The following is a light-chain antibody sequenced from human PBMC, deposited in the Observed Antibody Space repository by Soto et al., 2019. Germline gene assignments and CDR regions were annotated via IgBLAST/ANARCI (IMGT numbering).Light chain of an antibody. Sequence: EMVMTQSPATLSVSPGEIVTLSCRASESVHSNLAWYQQKPGQGPSLLIYYASTRGTGVPDRFSGSGCGTEFTLTISSLQSEDFGVYYCQHYSNWPPTFGPGTKVEIK. CDR3: QHYSNWPPT. CDR1: ESVHSN. CDR2: YAS. V-gene: IGKV3-15*01. J-gene: IGKJ3*01.